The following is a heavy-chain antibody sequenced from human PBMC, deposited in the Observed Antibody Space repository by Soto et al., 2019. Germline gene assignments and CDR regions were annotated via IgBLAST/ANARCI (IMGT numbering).Heavy chain of an antibody. J-gene: IGHJ3*02. CDR2: IYYSGST. V-gene: IGHV4-30-4*01. Sequence: QVQLQESGPGLVKPSQTLSLTCTVSGGSISSGDYYWSWIRQPPGKGLEWIGYIYYSGSTYYNPSIEGRVTISVGTSKNQFAMKLSSVTAADTAVYYCARDCSGGSCRKDAFDIWGQGTMVTVSS. CDR3: ARDCSGGSCRKDAFDI. CDR1: GGSISSGDYY. D-gene: IGHD2-15*01.